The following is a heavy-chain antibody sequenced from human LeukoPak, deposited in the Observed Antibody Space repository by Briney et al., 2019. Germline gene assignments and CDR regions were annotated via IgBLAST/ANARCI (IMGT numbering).Heavy chain of an antibody. CDR2: ISGSGGNI. D-gene: IGHD3-9*01. CDR1: GFTFSSYA. V-gene: IGHV3-23*01. Sequence: GGSLRLSCAASGFTFSSYAMSWVRQAPGKGLEWVSAISGSGGNIYHADSVKGRFTISRDNSKNTLYLQMNSLRAEDTAVYYCAKEGGNLVTGFYSWGQGTLVTVSS. J-gene: IGHJ4*02. CDR3: AKEGGNLVTGFYS.